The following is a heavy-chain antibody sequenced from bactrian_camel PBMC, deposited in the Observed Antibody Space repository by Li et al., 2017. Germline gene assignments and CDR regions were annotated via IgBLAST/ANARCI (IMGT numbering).Heavy chain of an antibody. CDR2: IYTGGGST. D-gene: IGHD2*01. V-gene: IGHV3S54*01. CDR1: GHTYC. Sequence: QVQLVESGGGSVQAGETLRLSCTASGHTYCMGWFRQAAGKEREGVAAIYTGGGSTYYADSVKGRFTISQDNARNTVYLQMNSLKSEDTAMYYCAATRHVLCSGWTAFAYWGQGTQVTVS. J-gene: IGHJ4*01. CDR3: AATRHVLCSGWTAFAY.